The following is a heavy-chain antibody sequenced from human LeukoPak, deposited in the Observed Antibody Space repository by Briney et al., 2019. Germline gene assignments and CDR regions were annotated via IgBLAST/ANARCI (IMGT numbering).Heavy chain of an antibody. J-gene: IGHJ4*02. V-gene: IGHV4-30-2*01. D-gene: IGHD6-19*01. Sequence: SETLSLTCTVSGGSISSGGYYWSWIRQPPGKGLEWIGYIYHSGSTYYNPSLKSRVTISVDRSKNQFSLKLSSVTAADTAVYYCARQPIAVAGTGFDYWGQGTLVTVSS. CDR3: ARQPIAVAGTGFDY. CDR2: IYHSGST. CDR1: GGSISSGGYY.